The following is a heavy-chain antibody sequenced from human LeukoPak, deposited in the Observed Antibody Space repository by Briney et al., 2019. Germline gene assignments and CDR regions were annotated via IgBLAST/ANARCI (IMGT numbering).Heavy chain of an antibody. Sequence: GGSLRLSCAASGFTFSSYSMNWVRQAPGKGLEWVSVIYSGGSTYYADSVKGRFTISRDNSKNTLYLQMNSLRAEDTAVYYCARGDYYDSSGYHYWGQGTLVTVSS. J-gene: IGHJ4*02. D-gene: IGHD3-22*01. CDR2: IYSGGST. CDR3: ARGDYYDSSGYHY. V-gene: IGHV3-66*01. CDR1: GFTFSSYS.